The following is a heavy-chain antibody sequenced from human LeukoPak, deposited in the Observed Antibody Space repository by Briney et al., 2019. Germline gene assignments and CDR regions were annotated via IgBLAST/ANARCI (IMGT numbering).Heavy chain of an antibody. D-gene: IGHD3-10*01. CDR1: GGSISSSSYY. J-gene: IGHJ6*03. CDR2: IYYSGST. V-gene: IGHV4-39*01. CDR3: ARRFGRKFGERFYYYHYMDV. Sequence: TSETLSLTCTVSGGSISSSSYYWGWIRQPPGKGLEWIGSIYYSGSTYYNPSLKSRVTISVDTSKNQFSLRLTSVTAADTAVYYCARRFGRKFGERFYYYHYMDVWGKGTTVTISS.